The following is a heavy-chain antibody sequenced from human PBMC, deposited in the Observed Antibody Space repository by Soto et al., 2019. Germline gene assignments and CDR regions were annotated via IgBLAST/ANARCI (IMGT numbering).Heavy chain of an antibody. CDR1: GFTFSSYA. J-gene: IGHJ4*02. D-gene: IGHD3-10*01. CDR2: ISGSGGST. Sequence: GGSLRLSCAASGFTFSSYAMSWVRQAPGQGLEWVSAISGSGGSTYYADSVKGRFTISRDNSKNTLYLQMNSLRAEDTAVYYCAKVRVRGVIITAGGFDYWGQGPLVTVSS. V-gene: IGHV3-23*01. CDR3: AKVRVRGVIITAGGFDY.